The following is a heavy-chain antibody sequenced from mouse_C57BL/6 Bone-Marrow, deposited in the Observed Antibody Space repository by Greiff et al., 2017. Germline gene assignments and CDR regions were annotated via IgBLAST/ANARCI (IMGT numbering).Heavy chain of an antibody. CDR3: TRLDY. V-gene: IGHV5-6*02. J-gene: IGHJ2*01. CDR1: GFTFSSYG. CDR2: ISSGGSYT. Sequence: EVMLVESGGDLVKPGGSLKLSCAASGFTFSSYGMSWVRQTPDKRLEWVATISSGGSYTYYPDSVKGRFPISRDNAKNTLYLQMCSLKSEDTAMYYCTRLDYWGQGTTLTVSS.